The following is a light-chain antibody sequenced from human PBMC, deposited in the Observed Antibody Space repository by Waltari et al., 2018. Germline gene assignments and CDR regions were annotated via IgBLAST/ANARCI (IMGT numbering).Light chain of an antibody. CDR2: KAS. V-gene: IGKV1-5*03. CDR1: QSISSW. J-gene: IGKJ2*01. CDR3: QQYHTLYT. Sequence: DIQMTQSPSTLSASVEDRVTITCRASQSISSWLAWYQQKPGKAPKLLIYKASSLESGVPLRFSGSGSGTEFTLTISSLQPDDFATYYCQQYHTLYTFGQGTKLEI.